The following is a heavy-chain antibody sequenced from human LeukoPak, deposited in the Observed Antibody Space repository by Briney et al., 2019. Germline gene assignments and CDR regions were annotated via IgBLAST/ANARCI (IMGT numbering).Heavy chain of an antibody. CDR3: ARANPLYSSSWGAFDI. D-gene: IGHD6-13*01. V-gene: IGHV7-4-1*02. CDR1: GYTFTSCG. Sequence: ASVKVSCKASGYTFTSCGMNWVRQAPGQGLEWMGWINTNTGNPTYAQGFTGHFVFSLDTSVNTAYLQINSLKAEDTAVYYCARANPLYSSSWGAFDIWGQGTMVTVSS. J-gene: IGHJ3*02. CDR2: INTNTGNP.